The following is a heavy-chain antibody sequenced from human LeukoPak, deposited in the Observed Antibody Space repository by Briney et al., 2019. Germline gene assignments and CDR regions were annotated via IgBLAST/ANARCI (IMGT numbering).Heavy chain of an antibody. CDR1: GGSFSGYY. D-gene: IGHD2-2*02. Sequence: SETLSLTCAVYGGSFSGYYWSWIRQPPGKGLEWIGEINHSGSTNYNPSPKSRVTISVDTSKNQFSLKLSSVTAADTAVYYCARGGRYCSSTSCYKRKDFDYWGQGTLDTVSS. CDR3: ARGGRYCSSTSCYKRKDFDY. V-gene: IGHV4-34*01. CDR2: INHSGST. J-gene: IGHJ4*02.